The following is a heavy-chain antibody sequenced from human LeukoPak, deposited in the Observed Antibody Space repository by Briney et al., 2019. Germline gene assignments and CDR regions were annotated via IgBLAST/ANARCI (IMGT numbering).Heavy chain of an antibody. V-gene: IGHV4-4*02. J-gene: IGHJ3*02. CDR3: ARDPSEYSSSSDAFDI. CDR2: IYHSGST. Sequence: SSETLSLTCAVSGGSISSSNWWSWVRQPPGKGLEWIGEIYHSGSTNYNPSLKSRVTISVDKSKNQFSLKLSSVTAADTAEYYCARDPSEYSSSSDAFDIWGQGTMVTVSS. D-gene: IGHD6-6*01. CDR1: GGSISSSNW.